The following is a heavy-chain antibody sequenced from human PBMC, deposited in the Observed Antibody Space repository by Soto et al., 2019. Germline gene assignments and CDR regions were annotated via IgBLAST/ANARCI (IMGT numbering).Heavy chain of an antibody. CDR2: ISYDGSNK. J-gene: IGHJ4*02. Sequence: QVQLVESGGGVVQTGRSLRLSCSASGFTFSSYGMHWVRQAPGKGLEWVAVISYDGSNKYYADSVKGRFTISRDNSKNTLYLQMNSLRAEDTAVYYCAILSYSSGWSRFDYWGQGTLVTVSS. D-gene: IGHD6-19*01. CDR1: GFTFSSYG. V-gene: IGHV3-30*03. CDR3: AILSYSSGWSRFDY.